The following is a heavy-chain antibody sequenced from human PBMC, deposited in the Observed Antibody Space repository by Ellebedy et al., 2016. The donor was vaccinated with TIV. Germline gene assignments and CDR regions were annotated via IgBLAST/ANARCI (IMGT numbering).Heavy chain of an antibody. CDR2: IYYSGST. J-gene: IGHJ6*02. D-gene: IGHD3-10*01. CDR1: GGSISKSYYY. CDR3: ASPITMIRVDYYGLDV. V-gene: IGHV4-39*01. Sequence: MPSETLSLTCTVSGGSISKSYYYWGWIRQPPGKGLEWIGSIYYSGSTYYNPSLDRRVTISVDTSKNQFSLKLSSVTAANTAVYYCASPITMIRVDYYGLDVWGPGTTVTVSS.